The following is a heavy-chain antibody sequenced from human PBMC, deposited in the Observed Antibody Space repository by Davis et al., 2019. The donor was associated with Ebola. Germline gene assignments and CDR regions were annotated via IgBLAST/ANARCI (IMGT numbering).Heavy chain of an antibody. CDR3: ARGGGSYYMDV. D-gene: IGHD3-10*01. J-gene: IGHJ6*03. CDR2: INHSGST. V-gene: IGHV4-34*01. CDR1: GGSFSDYY. Sequence: MPSETLSLTCAVYGGSFSDYYWSWIRQPPGKGLEWIGEINHSGSTNYNPPLKSRVTISVDTSKKQFSLKLNSVTAADTAVYYCARGGGSYYMDVWGKGATVTVSS.